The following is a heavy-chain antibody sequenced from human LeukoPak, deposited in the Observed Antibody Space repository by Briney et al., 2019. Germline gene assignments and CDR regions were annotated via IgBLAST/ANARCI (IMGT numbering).Heavy chain of an antibody. J-gene: IGHJ4*02. CDR1: GFTVSSNY. D-gene: IGHD3-22*01. V-gene: IGHV3-53*01. Sequence: GGSLRLSCAASGFTVSSNYMSWVRQAPGKGLEWVSVIYSCGSTYYADSVKGRFTISRDNSKNTLYLQMNSLRAEDTAVYYCAKGISDYYYDSSGYPNYFDYWGQGTLVTVSS. CDR2: IYSCGST. CDR3: AKGISDYYYDSSGYPNYFDY.